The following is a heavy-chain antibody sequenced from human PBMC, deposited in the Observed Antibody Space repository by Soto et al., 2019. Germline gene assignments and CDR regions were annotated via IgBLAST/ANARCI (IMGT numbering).Heavy chain of an antibody. V-gene: IGHV3-23*01. CDR2: ISGSGGDT. CDR1: GFTFDDYT. D-gene: IGHD1-1*01. Sequence: PVGSLRLSCAASGFTFDDYTMRWVRQAPGKGLEWVSTISGSGGDTYYADSVKGRFTISRDNSKNTLYLQMNSLLAEDTAIYYCVKKMSTRPPGAFDFWGQGTMVTVSS. CDR3: VKKMSTRPPGAFDF. J-gene: IGHJ3*01.